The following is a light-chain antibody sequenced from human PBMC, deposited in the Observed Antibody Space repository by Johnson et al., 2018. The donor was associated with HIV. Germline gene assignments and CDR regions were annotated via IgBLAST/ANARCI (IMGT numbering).Light chain of an antibody. Sequence: QSVLTQPPSVSAAPGQTVTISCSGSSYNVGSSFVSWYRQVPGTAPKLLIYDNNKRPSGIPGRFFGSQSGPSATLGINGLKTRDEAGYSCGTWFSSLTSCVFGAGTKVTVL. J-gene: IGLJ1*01. CDR1: SYNVGSSF. CDR3: GTWFSSLTSCV. V-gene: IGLV1-51*01. CDR2: DNN.